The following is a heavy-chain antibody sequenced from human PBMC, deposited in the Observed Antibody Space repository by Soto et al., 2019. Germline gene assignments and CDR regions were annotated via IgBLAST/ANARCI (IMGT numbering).Heavy chain of an antibody. CDR2: ISGSGGST. CDR3: AKDTTAPGSRSNAFDI. V-gene: IGHV3-23*01. CDR1: GFTFISYA. D-gene: IGHD3-10*01. J-gene: IGHJ3*02. Sequence: GGSLRLSCAASGFTFISYAVSWVLQAPWKGLEWVSAISGSGGSTYYADSVKGRFTISRDNSKNTLYLQMNSLRAEDTAVYYCAKDTTAPGSRSNAFDIWGQGTMVTVSS.